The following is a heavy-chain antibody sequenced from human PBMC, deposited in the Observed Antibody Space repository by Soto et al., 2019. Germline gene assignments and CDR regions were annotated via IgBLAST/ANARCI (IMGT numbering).Heavy chain of an antibody. CDR1: GGSFSGHS. CDR3: STRAYDTNGYYRFDP. D-gene: IGHD3-22*01. CDR2: INHSGRV. Sequence: PSETLSLTCAVYGGSFSGHSWTWIRQSPGKGLEWIGDINHSGRVNYTPSLKSRVTISLDTSKNPFSLTLSAVTAADTAMYYCSTRAYDTNGYYRFDPWGQGTLVTSPQ. J-gene: IGHJ5*01. V-gene: IGHV4-34*01.